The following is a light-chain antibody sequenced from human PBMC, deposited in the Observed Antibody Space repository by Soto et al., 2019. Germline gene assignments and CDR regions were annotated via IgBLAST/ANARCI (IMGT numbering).Light chain of an antibody. V-gene: IGLV2-8*01. CDR3: SSYAGSNNVV. J-gene: IGLJ2*01. Sequence: QSVLTQPPSASGSPGQSVPISCTGTSSDVGGYKYVSWYQQHPGKAPKLMIYEVSKRPSGVPDRFSGSKSGNTASLTVSGLQDEDEADYYCSSYAGSNNVVFGGGTKVTVL. CDR2: EVS. CDR1: SSDVGGYKY.